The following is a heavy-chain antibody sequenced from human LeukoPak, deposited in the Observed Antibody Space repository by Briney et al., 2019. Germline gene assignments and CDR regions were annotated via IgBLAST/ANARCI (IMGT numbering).Heavy chain of an antibody. CDR3: AKESAYYDILTGYYSFDY. J-gene: IGHJ4*02. D-gene: IGHD3-9*01. CDR1: GFTFSSYA. Sequence: GGSLRLSCAASGFTFSSYAMSWVRQAPGKGLEWVSAISGSGGSTYYADSVKGRFTISRDNSKNTLYLQMNSLRAEDTAVYYCAKESAYYDILTGYYSFDYWGQGTRVTVSS. V-gene: IGHV3-23*01. CDR2: ISGSGGST.